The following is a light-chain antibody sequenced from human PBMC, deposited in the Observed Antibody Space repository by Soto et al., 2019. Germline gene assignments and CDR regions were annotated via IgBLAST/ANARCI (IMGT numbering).Light chain of an antibody. Sequence: EIVSTQSPATLSLSPGERATLSCRASQSVSSYLAWYQQKPGQAPRLLIYDASKRATGIPARFSGSGSGADFTLTINRLEPEDFAVYHCQQYGSSPWTFGQGTKVDIK. J-gene: IGKJ1*01. CDR2: DAS. CDR3: QQYGSSPWT. CDR1: QSVSSY. V-gene: IGKV3-11*01.